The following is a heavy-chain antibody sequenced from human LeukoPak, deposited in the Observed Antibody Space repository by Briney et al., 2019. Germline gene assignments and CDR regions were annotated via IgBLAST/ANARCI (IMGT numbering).Heavy chain of an antibody. D-gene: IGHD2-2*01. CDR2: IYYSGST. Sequence: SETLSLTCTVSGASISSYCWSWIRQPPGKGLEWIAYIYYSGSTNYNPSLKGRVTISVDTSKNQFSLKVSSVTAADTAVYYCARDPDGSASYSDAFDIWGQGTMVTVSS. CDR3: ARDPDGSASYSDAFDI. CDR1: GASISSYC. J-gene: IGHJ3*02. V-gene: IGHV4-59*01.